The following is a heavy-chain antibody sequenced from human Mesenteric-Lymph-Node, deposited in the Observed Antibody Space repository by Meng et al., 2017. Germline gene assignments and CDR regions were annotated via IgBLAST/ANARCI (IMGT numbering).Heavy chain of an antibody. CDR1: GGSISSNVYY. CDR3: ARRRGGSGRDC. CDR2: IYHSGST. J-gene: IGHJ4*02. Sequence: QLQLQESGQGLVQPSETLSLTCTVSGGSISSNVYYWDWVRQPPGKGLEWIGAIYHSGSTSYNPSLQSRVTMFVDTSKNQFSLMLTSVTATDTAVYYCARRRGGSGRDCWGQGTLVTVSS. D-gene: IGHD3-10*01. V-gene: IGHV4-39*01.